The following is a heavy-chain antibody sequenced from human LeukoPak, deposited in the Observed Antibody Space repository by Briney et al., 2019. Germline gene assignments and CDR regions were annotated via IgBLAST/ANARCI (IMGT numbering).Heavy chain of an antibody. CDR2: IYSGGTT. CDR3: AKTYYYDNNGYYYFDY. Sequence: PGGSLRLSCAASGFTVSSNYMSWVRQAPGKGLEWVSVIYSGGTTYYADSVKGRFTISRDTSKNTLYLQMNSLRAEDTAVYYCAKTYYYDNNGYYYFDYWGQGAQVTVSS. J-gene: IGHJ4*02. CDR1: GFTVSSNY. V-gene: IGHV3-66*01. D-gene: IGHD3-22*01.